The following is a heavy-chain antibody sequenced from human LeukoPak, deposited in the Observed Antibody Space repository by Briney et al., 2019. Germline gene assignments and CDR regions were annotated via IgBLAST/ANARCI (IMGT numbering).Heavy chain of an antibody. CDR1: GYSISSGYY. Sequence: SETLSLTCTASGYSISSGYYWGWIRQPPGKGLEWIGSIYHSGSTYYNPSLKSRVTISVDTSKNQFSLKLSSVTAADTAVYYCARDQDIVVVPAAPNIFDYWGQGNLVTVSS. J-gene: IGHJ4*02. D-gene: IGHD2-2*01. CDR3: ARDQDIVVVPAAPNIFDY. CDR2: IYHSGST. V-gene: IGHV4-38-2*02.